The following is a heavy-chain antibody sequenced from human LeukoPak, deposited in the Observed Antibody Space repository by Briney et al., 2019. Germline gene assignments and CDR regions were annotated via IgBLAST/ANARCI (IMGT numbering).Heavy chain of an antibody. CDR1: GYTFTSYG. CDR2: ISAYNGNT. D-gene: IGHD1-26*01. CDR3: ARDLLSLEGATGGVDY. J-gene: IGHJ4*02. Sequence: PRASVKVSCKASGYTFTSYGISWVRQAPGQGLEWMGWISAYNGNTNYAQKLQGRVTMTTDTSTSTAYMELRSLRSDDTAVYYCARDLLSLEGATGGVDYWGQGTLVTVSS. V-gene: IGHV1-18*01.